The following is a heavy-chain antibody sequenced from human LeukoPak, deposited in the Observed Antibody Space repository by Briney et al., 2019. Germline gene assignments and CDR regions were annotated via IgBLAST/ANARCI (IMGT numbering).Heavy chain of an antibody. D-gene: IGHD3-9*01. V-gene: IGHV4-61*09. CDR2: IYTSGST. CDR1: GGSISSGSYY. J-gene: IGHJ4*02. Sequence: PSETLSLTCTVSGGSISSGSYYWSWIRQPAGKGLEWIGHIYTSGSTNYNPSLKSRVTISVDTSKNQFSLKLSSVTAADTAVYYCVGTYDILTGYTPYFDYWGQGTLVTVSS. CDR3: VGTYDILTGYTPYFDY.